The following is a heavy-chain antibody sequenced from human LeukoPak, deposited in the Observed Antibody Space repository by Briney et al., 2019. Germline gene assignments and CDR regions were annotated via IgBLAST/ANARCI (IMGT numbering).Heavy chain of an antibody. V-gene: IGHV3-73*01. J-gene: IGHJ4*02. D-gene: IGHD4-17*01. CDR3: TSPANGNPMTTVTP. CDR1: GFTFSGSA. CDR2: IRSKANSYAT. Sequence: GGSLRLSCAASGFTFSGSAMHWVRQASGKGLEWVGRIRSKANSYATAYAASVKGRFTISRDDSKNTAFLQINSLKTEDTAVYYCTSPANGNPMTTVTPWGQGTLVTVSS.